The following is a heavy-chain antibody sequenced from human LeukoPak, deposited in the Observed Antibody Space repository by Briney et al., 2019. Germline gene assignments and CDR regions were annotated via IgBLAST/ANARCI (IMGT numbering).Heavy chain of an antibody. J-gene: IGHJ5*02. Sequence: ASVKVSCKASGYTFTSYGISWVRQAPGQGLEWMGWISAYNGNTNYAQKFQGRVTMTRDTSISTAYMELSRLRSDDTAVYYCAGVEDSSGWYNLWGQGTLATVSS. CDR1: GYTFTSYG. D-gene: IGHD6-19*01. CDR3: AGVEDSSGWYNL. V-gene: IGHV1-18*01. CDR2: ISAYNGNT.